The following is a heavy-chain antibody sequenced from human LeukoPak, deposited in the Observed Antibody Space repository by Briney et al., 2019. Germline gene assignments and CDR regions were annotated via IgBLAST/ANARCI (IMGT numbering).Heavy chain of an antibody. CDR3: ARGVGQLDEEYSDH. D-gene: IGHD6-6*01. Sequence: ASVKVSCKTSGYIFNTYSISWVRQAPGQGLEWMGWINSYNGRTNYLQKLQGRVTMTTDTSTSTAYMELRSLRSDDTAIYYCARGVGQLDEEYSDHWGQGTLVTVSS. CDR1: GYIFNTYS. CDR2: INSYNGRT. V-gene: IGHV1-18*01. J-gene: IGHJ4*02.